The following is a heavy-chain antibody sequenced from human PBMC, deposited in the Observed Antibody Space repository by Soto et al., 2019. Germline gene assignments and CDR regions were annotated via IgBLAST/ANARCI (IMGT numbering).Heavy chain of an antibody. J-gene: IGHJ4*02. V-gene: IGHV3-48*01. CDR2: ISSSSSTI. CDR1: GFPFSSYS. CDR3: ARDETPPAAMEYYFDY. D-gene: IGHD2-2*01. Sequence: EVQLVESGGGLVQPGGSLRLSCAASGFPFSSYSMNWVRQPPGKGLEWVSYISSSSSTIYYADSVKGRFTISRDNAKNSLYLQMERLRAEDTAVYYCARDETPPAAMEYYFDYWCQGTLVTVSS.